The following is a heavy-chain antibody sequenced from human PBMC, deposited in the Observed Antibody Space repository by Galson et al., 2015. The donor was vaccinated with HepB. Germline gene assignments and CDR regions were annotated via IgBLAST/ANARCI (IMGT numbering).Heavy chain of an antibody. Sequence: SLRLSCATFGFTFSRYAMSWVRQAPGKGLEWVSGMSCTGGTTFYSDSVKGRFTISRDNSKNTLYLQMNSLRVEDTAVYYCAKVAVVVTTIPYYFDYWGQGTQVTVSS. J-gene: IGHJ4*02. D-gene: IGHD2-21*02. CDR2: MSCTGGTT. CDR1: GFTFSRYA. V-gene: IGHV3-23*01. CDR3: AKVAVVVTTIPYYFDY.